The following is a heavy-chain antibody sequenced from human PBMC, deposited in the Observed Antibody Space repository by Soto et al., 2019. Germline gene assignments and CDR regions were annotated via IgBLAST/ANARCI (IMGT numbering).Heavy chain of an antibody. CDR2: IWYDGSNK. Sequence: PGGSLRLSCAASGFTFSSYGMHWVRQAPGKGLEWVAVIWYDGSNKYYADSVKGRFTISRDNSKNTLYLQMNSLRAEDTAVYYCARDKVIAAAGFAFDIWGQGTMVTVSS. D-gene: IGHD6-13*01. CDR1: GFTFSSYG. CDR3: ARDKVIAAAGFAFDI. J-gene: IGHJ3*02. V-gene: IGHV3-33*01.